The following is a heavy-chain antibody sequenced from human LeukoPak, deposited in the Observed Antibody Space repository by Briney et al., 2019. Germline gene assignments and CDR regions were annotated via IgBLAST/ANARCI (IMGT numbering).Heavy chain of an antibody. CDR1: GGSFNDYY. Sequence: SETLSPTCDVSGGSFNDYYWSWIRQPPGKGLEWIGEIRHSGSTNYNPSLKSRVTISVDTSKNQFFLNLTSVTAADTAVYYCARAKGVFTMVRGAPARAFDIWGQGTMVTVSS. V-gene: IGHV4-34*01. CDR3: ARAKGVFTMVRGAPARAFDI. CDR2: IRHSGST. J-gene: IGHJ3*02. D-gene: IGHD3-10*01.